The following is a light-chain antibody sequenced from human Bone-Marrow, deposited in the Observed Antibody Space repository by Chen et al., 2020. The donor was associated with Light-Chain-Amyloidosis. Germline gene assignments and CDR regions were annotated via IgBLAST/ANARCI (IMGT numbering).Light chain of an antibody. J-gene: IGLJ1*01. V-gene: IGLV2-14*01. CDR3: SSYTITNTLV. CDR2: EVT. CDR1: SSDVGGDNH. Sequence: QSALPQPASVSGSPGQSITISCTGTSSDVGGDNHVTWYQQHPDKAPKLMIYEVTNRPALVPDRFSGSKSDNTASLTISGLQTEDEADYFCSSYTITNTLVFGGGTRVTVL.